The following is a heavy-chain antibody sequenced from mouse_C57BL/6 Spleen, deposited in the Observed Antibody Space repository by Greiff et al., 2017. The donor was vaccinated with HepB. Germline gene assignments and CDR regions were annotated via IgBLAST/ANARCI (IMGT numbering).Heavy chain of an antibody. D-gene: IGHD1-1*01. J-gene: IGHJ1*03. CDR2: INPNNGGT. CDR1: GYTFTDYN. V-gene: IGHV1-18*01. CDR3: ARSVHYYGSSYWYFDV. Sequence: EVKLQQSGPELVKPGASVKIPCKASGYTFTDYNMDWVKQSHGKSLEWIGDINPNNGGTIYNQKFKGKATLTVDKSSSTAYMELRSLTSEDTAVYYCARSVHYYGSSYWYFDVWGTGTTVTVSS.